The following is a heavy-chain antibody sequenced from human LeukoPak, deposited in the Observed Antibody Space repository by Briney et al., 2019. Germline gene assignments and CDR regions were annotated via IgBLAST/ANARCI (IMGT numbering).Heavy chain of an antibody. Sequence: PGRSLRLSCAASGFTFSSYGMHWVRQAPGKGLEWVAVIWYDGSNKYHADSVKGRFTISRDNSKNTLYLQMNSLRAEDTAVYYCAKDGGVAGTQAFDIWGQGTMVTVSS. CDR3: AKDGGVAGTQAFDI. V-gene: IGHV3-33*06. J-gene: IGHJ3*02. CDR1: GFTFSSYG. D-gene: IGHD6-19*01. CDR2: IWYDGSNK.